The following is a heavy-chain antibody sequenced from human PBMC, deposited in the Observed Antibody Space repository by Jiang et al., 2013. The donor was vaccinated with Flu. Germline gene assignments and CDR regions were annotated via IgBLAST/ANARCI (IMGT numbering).Heavy chain of an antibody. CDR3: AREGTEGGYYYYGMDV. CDR1: GGTFSSYA. D-gene: IGHD1-1*01. CDR2: IIPILGIA. Sequence: GAEVKKPGSSVKVSCKASGGTFSSYAISWVRQAPGQGLEWMGRIIPILGIANYAQKFQGRVTITADKSTSTAYMELSSLRSEDTAVYYCAREGTEGGYYYYGMDVVGRKGPRSPSP. J-gene: IGHJ6*04. V-gene: IGHV1-69*04.